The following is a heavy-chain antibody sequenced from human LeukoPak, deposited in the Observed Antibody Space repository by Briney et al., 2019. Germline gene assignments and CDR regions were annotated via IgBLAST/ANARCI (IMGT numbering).Heavy chain of an antibody. J-gene: IGHJ4*02. Sequence: GGSLRLSCAASGFTFSSDAMSWVRQAPGKGLEWVSAISGSGDSTYYADSVKGRFTISRDNAKNSLYLQMNSLRAEDTALYYCAKDIGGIGAAGFDYWGQGTLVTVSS. CDR3: AKDIGGIGAAGFDY. V-gene: IGHV3-23*01. D-gene: IGHD6-13*01. CDR2: ISGSGDST. CDR1: GFTFSSDA.